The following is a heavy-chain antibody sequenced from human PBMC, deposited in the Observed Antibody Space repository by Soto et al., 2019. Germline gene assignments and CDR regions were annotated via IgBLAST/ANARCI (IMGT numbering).Heavy chain of an antibody. J-gene: IGHJ3*02. D-gene: IGHD3-10*01. V-gene: IGHV3-33*01. Sequence: QVQLVESGGGVVQPGRSLRLSCAASGFTFSSYGMHWVRQAPGKGLEWVAVIWDDGSNKYYADSVKGRFTISRDNSKNTLYLQMNSLRAEDTAVYYCARDHERRGFDIWGQRTMVTVSS. CDR1: GFTFSSYG. CDR3: ARDHERRGFDI. CDR2: IWDDGSNK.